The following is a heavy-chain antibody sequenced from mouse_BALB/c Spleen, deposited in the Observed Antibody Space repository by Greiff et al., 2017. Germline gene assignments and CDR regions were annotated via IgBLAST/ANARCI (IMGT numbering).Heavy chain of an antibody. V-gene: IGHV3-8*02. CDR2: ISYSGST. CDR1: GDSITSGY. D-gene: IGHD3-3*01. CDR3: ARYEEGTAGDFDV. J-gene: IGHJ1*01. Sequence: VQLQQSGPSLVKPSQTLSLTCSVTGDSITSGYWNWIRKFPGNKLEYMGYISYSGSTYYNPSLKSRISITRDTSKNQYYLQLNSVTTEDTATYYCARYEEGTAGDFDVWGAGTTVTVSS.